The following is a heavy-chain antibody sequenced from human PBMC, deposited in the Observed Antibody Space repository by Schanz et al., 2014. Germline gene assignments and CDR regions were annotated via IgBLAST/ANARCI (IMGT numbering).Heavy chain of an antibody. Sequence: QDKRVQSFSSFPKPGASVKVSCKTSGYSFNLFGVSWVRQAPGQGLEWMGWINPNSGETNYEQKFKGRVTLTSDTSISTAFMELSGLTSDDTATYFCARARYTGYDCSGYWGQGTLLIVSS. CDR2: INPNSGET. V-gene: IGHV1-2*02. J-gene: IGHJ4*02. CDR1: GYSFNLFG. D-gene: IGHD5-12*01. CDR3: ARARYTGYDCSGY.